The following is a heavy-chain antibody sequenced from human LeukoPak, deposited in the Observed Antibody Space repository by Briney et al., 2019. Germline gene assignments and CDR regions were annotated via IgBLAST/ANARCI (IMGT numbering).Heavy chain of an antibody. CDR1: GYTFTSYG. Sequence: GASVKVSCKASGYTFTSYGISWVRQATGQGLEWMGWMNPNSGNTGYAQKFQGRVTMTRNTSISTAYMELSSLRSEDTAVYYCARVKKARRIQLNWFDPWGQGTLVTVSS. CDR3: ARVKKARRIQLNWFDP. V-gene: IGHV1-8*02. CDR2: MNPNSGNT. J-gene: IGHJ5*02. D-gene: IGHD5-18*01.